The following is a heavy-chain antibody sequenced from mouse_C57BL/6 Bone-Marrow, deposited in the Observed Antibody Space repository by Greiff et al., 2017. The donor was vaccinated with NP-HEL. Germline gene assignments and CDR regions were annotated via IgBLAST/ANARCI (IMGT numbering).Heavy chain of an antibody. CDR2: INPYNGDT. Sequence: EVKLMESGPELVKPGDSVKISCKASGYSFTGYFMNWVMQSHGKSLEWIGRINPYNGDTFYNQKFKGKATLTVDKSSSTAHMELRSLTSEDSAVYYCARRPIVATPYFDYWGQGTTLTVSS. J-gene: IGHJ2*01. D-gene: IGHD1-1*01. V-gene: IGHV1-20*01. CDR1: GYSFTGYF. CDR3: ARRPIVATPYFDY.